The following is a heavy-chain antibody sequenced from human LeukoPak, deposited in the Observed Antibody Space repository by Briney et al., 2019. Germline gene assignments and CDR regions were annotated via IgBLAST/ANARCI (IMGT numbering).Heavy chain of an antibody. V-gene: IGHV4-39*01. CDR1: GGSISISSDY. Sequence: SETLSLTCTVSGGSISISSDYWGWIRQPPGKGLEWIGSIYYSGSTYYNPSLKSRVTISVDTSKNQFSLKLSSVTAADTAVYYCASRYSSSCFDPWGQGTLVTVSS. D-gene: IGHD6-13*01. J-gene: IGHJ5*02. CDR2: IYYSGST. CDR3: ASRYSSSCFDP.